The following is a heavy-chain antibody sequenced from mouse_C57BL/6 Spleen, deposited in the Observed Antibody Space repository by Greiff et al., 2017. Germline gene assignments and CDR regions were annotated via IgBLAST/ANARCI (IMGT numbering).Heavy chain of an antibody. CDR1: GYTFTSYW. Sequence: VKLVESGAELVKPGASVKLSCKASGYTFTSYWMHWVKQRPGRGLEWIGRIDPNSGGTKYNEKFKSKATLTVDKPSSTAYMQLSSLTSEDSAVYYCARSLTTVVPYFDYWGQGTTLTVSS. CDR3: ARSLTTVVPYFDY. CDR2: IDPNSGGT. V-gene: IGHV1-72*01. J-gene: IGHJ2*01. D-gene: IGHD1-1*01.